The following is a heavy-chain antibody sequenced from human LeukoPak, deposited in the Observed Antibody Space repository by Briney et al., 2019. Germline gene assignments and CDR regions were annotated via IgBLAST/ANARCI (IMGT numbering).Heavy chain of an antibody. V-gene: IGHV3-30-3*01. J-gene: IGHJ4*02. Sequence: GGSLRLSCAASGFTFSSYAMHWVRQAPGKGLEWVAVISYDGGNKYYADSVKGRFPISRDNSKNPMYLQMTSLRAEDTAVYYCARDLMGCSSTSCYYAGIFDYWGQGTLVTVSS. CDR3: ARDLMGCSSTSCYYAGIFDY. CDR2: ISYDGGNK. D-gene: IGHD2-2*01. CDR1: GFTFSSYA.